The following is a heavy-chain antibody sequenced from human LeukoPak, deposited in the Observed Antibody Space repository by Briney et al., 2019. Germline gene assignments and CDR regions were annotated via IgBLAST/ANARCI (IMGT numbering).Heavy chain of an antibody. Sequence: SETLSLTCTVSGGSISTSDYYWGWIRQSPGKGLEWIGSIYYSGSTYFNPSLKSRVTMSVDTSKNQFSLKLSSVTAADTAVYYCARDLVRGYSYGVFDYWGQGTLVTVSS. CDR1: GGSISTSDYY. V-gene: IGHV4-39*01. J-gene: IGHJ4*02. CDR3: ARDLVRGYSYGVFDY. CDR2: IYYSGST. D-gene: IGHD5-18*01.